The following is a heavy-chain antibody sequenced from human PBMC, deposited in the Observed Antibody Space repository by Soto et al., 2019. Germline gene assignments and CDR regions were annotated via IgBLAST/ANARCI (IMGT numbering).Heavy chain of an antibody. J-gene: IGHJ5*02. V-gene: IGHV1-18*01. D-gene: IGHD1-1*01. CDR3: ARGFQYAVQTNWFDP. Sequence: ASVKVSCKASGYTFASYAISWMRQAPGQGLEWMGWISAYNGNTNYAQKLQGRVTMTTDTSTSTAYMELSSLRSEDTAVYYCARGFQYAVQTNWFDPWGQGTLVTVSS. CDR1: GYTFASYA. CDR2: ISAYNGNT.